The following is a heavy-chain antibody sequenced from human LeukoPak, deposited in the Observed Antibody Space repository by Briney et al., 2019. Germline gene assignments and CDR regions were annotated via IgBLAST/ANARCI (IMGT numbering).Heavy chain of an antibody. CDR2: IRNKVYGGTT. Sequence: GGSLRLSCAASGFTFSSYSMNWVRQAPGKGLEWVGFIRNKVYGGTTEYAASVKGRFTISKDDSKSVAYLQMNSLKIEDTAVYYCSRELYYVPLLGGQGTLVTVSS. J-gene: IGHJ4*02. CDR1: GFTFSSYS. D-gene: IGHD3-10*02. V-gene: IGHV3-49*04. CDR3: SRELYYVPLL.